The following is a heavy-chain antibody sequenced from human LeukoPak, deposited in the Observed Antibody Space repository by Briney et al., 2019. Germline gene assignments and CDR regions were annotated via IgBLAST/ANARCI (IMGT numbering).Heavy chain of an antibody. CDR3: ARQGGYIAPLAF. V-gene: IGHV4-34*01. D-gene: IGHD6-13*01. Sequence: PSETLSLTCAVYGGSFSGYYWSWIRQPPGKGLEWIGEINHSGSTNYNPSLKSRVTISVDTSKNQFSPKLSSVTAADTAVYYCARQGGYIAPLAFWGQGTLVTVSA. CDR2: INHSGST. J-gene: IGHJ4*02. CDR1: GGSFSGYY.